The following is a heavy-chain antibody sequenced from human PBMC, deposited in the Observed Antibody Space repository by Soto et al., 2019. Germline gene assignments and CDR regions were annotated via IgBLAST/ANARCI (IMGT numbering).Heavy chain of an antibody. CDR2: IYYSGNT. J-gene: IGHJ4*02. CDR1: GDSVTSGDYY. D-gene: IGHD3-22*01. Sequence: PSETLSLTCTVSGDSVTSGDYYWSWIRQPPGKGLEWIGYIYYSGNTNYSPSLKSRVAISVDTSQNQFSLKLTSVTAADRAVYYCARWSVDTVDSSGFYEYWGRGTPVTVSS. V-gene: IGHV4-61*08. CDR3: ARWSVDTVDSSGFYEY.